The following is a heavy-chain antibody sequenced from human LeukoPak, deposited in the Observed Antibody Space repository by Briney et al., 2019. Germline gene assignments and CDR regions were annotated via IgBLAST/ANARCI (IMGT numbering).Heavy chain of an antibody. V-gene: IGHV4-59*01. CDR3: ARVRQNYYDSSARDYYFDY. Sequence: PSETLSLTCTVSGGSISSYYWSWIRQPPGKGLEWIGYIYYSGSTNYNPSLKSRVTISVDTSKNQFSLKLSSVTAADTAVYYCARVRQNYYDSSARDYYFDYWGQGTLVTVSS. J-gene: IGHJ4*02. CDR2: IYYSGST. D-gene: IGHD3-22*01. CDR1: GGSISSYY.